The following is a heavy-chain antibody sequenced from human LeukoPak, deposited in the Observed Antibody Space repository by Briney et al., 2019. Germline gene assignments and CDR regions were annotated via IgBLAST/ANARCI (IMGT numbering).Heavy chain of an antibody. J-gene: IGHJ4*02. Sequence: PGGSLRLSCADSQFTFNSYSMNWVRQAPGKGLEWVSSISSSSTYIYYADSVKGRFTISRDNTKKSLFLQMNSLRAEDTAVYYCARMWSGYYRTFDYWGQGTLVTVSS. D-gene: IGHD3-3*01. CDR2: ISSSSTYI. CDR3: ARMWSGYYRTFDY. CDR1: QFTFNSYS. V-gene: IGHV3-21*01.